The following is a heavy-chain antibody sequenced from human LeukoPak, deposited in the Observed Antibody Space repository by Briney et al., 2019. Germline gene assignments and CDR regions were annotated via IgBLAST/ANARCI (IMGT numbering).Heavy chain of an antibody. Sequence: GGSLRLSCAASGFTFSSYAMSWVRQAPGKGLEWVSAISGSGGSTYYADSVKGRFTISRDNSKNTLYLQMNSLRAEDTAVYYCAKDARYYYDSSGHYDYWGQGTLVTVSS. CDR2: ISGSGGST. CDR3: AKDARYYYDSSGHYDY. D-gene: IGHD3-22*01. V-gene: IGHV3-23*01. CDR1: GFTFSSYA. J-gene: IGHJ4*02.